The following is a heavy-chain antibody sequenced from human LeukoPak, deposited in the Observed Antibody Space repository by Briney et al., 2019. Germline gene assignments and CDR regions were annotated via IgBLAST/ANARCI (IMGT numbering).Heavy chain of an antibody. CDR2: ISAYNGNT. CDR1: GYTFTSYG. Sequence: ASVKVSCKASGYTFTSYGISWVRQAPGQGLEWMGWISAYNGNTNYAQKLQGRVTMTTDTSTSTAYMELRSLRSDDTAVYYCARTCSSWEYYYYGMDVWGKGTTVTVSS. CDR3: ARTCSSWEYYYYGMDV. J-gene: IGHJ6*04. D-gene: IGHD6-13*01. V-gene: IGHV1-18*04.